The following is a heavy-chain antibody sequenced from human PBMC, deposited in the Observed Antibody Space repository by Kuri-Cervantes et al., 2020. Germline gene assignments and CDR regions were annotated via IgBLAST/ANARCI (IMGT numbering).Heavy chain of an antibody. V-gene: IGHV3-30-3*01. Sequence: GGSLRLSCAASGFTLTSYAMHWVRQAPGKGLEWVAVISSDGNNKYYADSVKGRFTISRDNSKNTLYLQMNSLRAEDTAVYYCAKERAAVRGARQDGFQHLGQGTLVTVSS. J-gene: IGHJ1*01. CDR3: AKERAAVRGARQDGFQH. CDR2: ISSDGNNK. D-gene: IGHD5-24*01. CDR1: GFTLTSYA.